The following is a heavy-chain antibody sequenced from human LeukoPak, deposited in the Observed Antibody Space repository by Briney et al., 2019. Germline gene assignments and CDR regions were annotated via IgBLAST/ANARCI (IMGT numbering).Heavy chain of an antibody. CDR1: GYTFTGYY. J-gene: IGHJ5*02. Sequence: ASVNVSCKASGYTFTGYYMHWVRQAPGQGLERMGWINPNSGGTNYAQKFQGWVTVTRDTSISTAYMELSRLRSDDTAVYYCARDRLTMVRGVNNWFDPWGQGTLVTVSS. CDR2: INPNSGGT. D-gene: IGHD3-10*01. V-gene: IGHV1-2*04. CDR3: ARDRLTMVRGVNNWFDP.